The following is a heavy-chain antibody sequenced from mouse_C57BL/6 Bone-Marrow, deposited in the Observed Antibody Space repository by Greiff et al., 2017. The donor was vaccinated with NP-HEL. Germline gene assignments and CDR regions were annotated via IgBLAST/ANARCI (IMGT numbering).Heavy chain of an antibody. D-gene: IGHD2-5*01. CDR3: ARLNYSNSLDY. V-gene: IGHV1-26*01. Sequence: VQLQQSGPELVKPGASVKISCKASGYTFTDYYMNWVKQSHGKSLEWIGDINPNNGGTSYNQKFKGKATLTVDKSSSTAYMELRSLTSEDSAVYYCARLNYSNSLDYWGQGTTLTVSS. J-gene: IGHJ2*01. CDR1: GYTFTDYY. CDR2: INPNNGGT.